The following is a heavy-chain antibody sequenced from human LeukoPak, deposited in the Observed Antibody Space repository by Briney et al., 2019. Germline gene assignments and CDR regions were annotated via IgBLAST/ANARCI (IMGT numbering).Heavy chain of an antibody. Sequence: SETLSLTCTVSGYSISSGYYWSWIRQPPGKGLEWIGYIYYSGSTNCNPSLKSRVTISVDTSKNQFSLKLSSVTAADTAVYYCARGSGYLSDYWGQGTLVTVSS. J-gene: IGHJ4*02. CDR1: GYSISSGYY. CDR2: IYYSGST. CDR3: ARGSGYLSDY. D-gene: IGHD3-22*01. V-gene: IGHV4-61*01.